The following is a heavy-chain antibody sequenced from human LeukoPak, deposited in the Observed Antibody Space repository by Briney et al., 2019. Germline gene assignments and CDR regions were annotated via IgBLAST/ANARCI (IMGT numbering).Heavy chain of an antibody. D-gene: IGHD5-12*01. J-gene: IGHJ4*02. V-gene: IGHV1-46*01. CDR2: INPSGGST. CDR1: GYTFTNYY. Sequence: ASVKVSCKASGYTFTNYYMNWVRQTPGQGLEWMGIINPSGGSTSYAQKFQGRVTVTRDTSTSTVYMELSSLRSEDTAMYYCAREGEIGYDLSDYWGQGTLVTVSS. CDR3: AREGEIGYDLSDY.